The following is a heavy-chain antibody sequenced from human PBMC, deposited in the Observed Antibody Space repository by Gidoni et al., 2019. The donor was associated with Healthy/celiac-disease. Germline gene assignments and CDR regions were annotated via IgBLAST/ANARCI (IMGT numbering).Heavy chain of an antibody. V-gene: IGHV3-21*01. CDR3: AREYSSSWSAYFDY. Sequence: EVQLVESGGGLVKPGGSLSLSCAASGFTFSSYSMNWVRQAPGKGLGWVSSISSSSSYIYYADSVKGRFTISRDNAKNSLYLQMNSLRAEDTAVYYCAREYSSSWSAYFDYWGQGTLVTVSS. CDR1: GFTFSSYS. CDR2: ISSSSSYI. D-gene: IGHD6-13*01. J-gene: IGHJ4*02.